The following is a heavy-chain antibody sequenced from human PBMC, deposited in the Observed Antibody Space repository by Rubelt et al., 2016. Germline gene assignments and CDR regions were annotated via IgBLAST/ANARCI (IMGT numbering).Heavy chain of an antibody. CDR3: ARSNYGLFAFYYYYGMDV. CDR2: FYYTGST. D-gene: IGHD4-17*01. V-gene: IGHV4-59*12. J-gene: IGHJ6*02. CDR1: GGSISSYY. Sequence: QVQMQESGPGLVKPSETLSLTCTVSGGSISSYYWSWIRQPPGKGLEWIGSFYYTGSTYYNPSLKSGVTISVETSKNQCALKVSSGTAAATACYYCARSNYGLFAFYYYYGMDVWGQGTTVTVSS.